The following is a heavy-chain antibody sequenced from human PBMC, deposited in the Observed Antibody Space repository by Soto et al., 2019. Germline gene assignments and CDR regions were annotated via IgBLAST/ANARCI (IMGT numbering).Heavy chain of an antibody. V-gene: IGHV4-59*08. CDR3: ARHYGSGSYPLDY. Sequence: SETLSLTCTVSGGSISSYYWSWIRQPPGKGLEWIGYIYSSGSSNYNPSLKSRVTMSVDTSKNQFSLKLNSVTDADTAVYHCARHYGSGSYPLDYWGRGTPVTVSS. J-gene: IGHJ4*02. CDR2: IYSSGSS. D-gene: IGHD3-10*01. CDR1: GGSISSYY.